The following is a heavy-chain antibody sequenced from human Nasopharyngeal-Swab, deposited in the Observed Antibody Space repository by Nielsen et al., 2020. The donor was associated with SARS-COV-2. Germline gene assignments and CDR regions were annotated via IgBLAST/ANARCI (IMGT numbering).Heavy chain of an antibody. V-gene: IGHV1-18*01. Sequence: ASVKLSCKASGYTFTSYGISWVRQAPGQGLEWMGWISAYNGNTNYAQKLQGRVTMTTDTSTSTAYMELRSLRSDDTAVYYCARDIDIVVVPAAIGGDYWGQGTLVTVSS. J-gene: IGHJ4*02. D-gene: IGHD2-2*01. CDR3: ARDIDIVVVPAAIGGDY. CDR1: GYTFTSYG. CDR2: ISAYNGNT.